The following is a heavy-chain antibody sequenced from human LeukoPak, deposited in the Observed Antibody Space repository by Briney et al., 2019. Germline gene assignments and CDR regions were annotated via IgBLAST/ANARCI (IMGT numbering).Heavy chain of an antibody. D-gene: IGHD1-26*01. CDR3: ARVPLGWELLYYFDY. CDR2: VSSSSSYI. CDR1: GFTFSNYW. Sequence: GGSLRLSCAASGFTFSNYWMSWVRQAPGKGLEWVSSVSSSSSYIYYADSVKGRFTISRDNAKNSLYLQMNSLRAEDTAVYYCARVPLGWELLYYFDYWGQGTLVTVSS. V-gene: IGHV3-21*01. J-gene: IGHJ4*02.